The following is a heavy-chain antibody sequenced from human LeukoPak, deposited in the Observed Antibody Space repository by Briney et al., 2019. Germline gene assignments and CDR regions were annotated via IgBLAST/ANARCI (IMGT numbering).Heavy chain of an antibody. J-gene: IGHJ4*02. CDR2: IKQGGSDK. V-gene: IGHV3-7*03. CDR1: GFTFNSYW. D-gene: IGHD6-19*01. Sequence: GGSLRLSCAASGFTFNSYWMTWVRQAPGKGQEWVADIKQGGSDKYYAGSVKGRFTISRDNAKNSLYLQMNSLRAEDTAVYFCARYNSAWKTDDYWGQGTLVTVSS. CDR3: ARYNSAWKTDDY.